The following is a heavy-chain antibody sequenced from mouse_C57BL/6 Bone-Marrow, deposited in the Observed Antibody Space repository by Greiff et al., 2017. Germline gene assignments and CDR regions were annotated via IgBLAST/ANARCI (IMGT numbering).Heavy chain of an antibody. CDR2: ISDGGSYT. CDR1: GFTFSSYA. CDR3: AREGLYYGCLMDY. Sequence: LVESGGGLVKPGGSLKLSCAASGFTFSSYAMSWVRQTPEKRLEWVATISDGGSYTYYPDNVKGRVTISRDNAKNNLYLQMSHLKSEDTAVYYCAREGLYYGCLMDYWGQGTSVTVSS. D-gene: IGHD1-1*01. V-gene: IGHV5-4*01. J-gene: IGHJ4*01.